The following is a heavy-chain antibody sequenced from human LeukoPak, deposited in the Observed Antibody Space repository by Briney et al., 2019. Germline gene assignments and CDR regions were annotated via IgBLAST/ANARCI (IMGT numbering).Heavy chain of an antibody. CDR2: IKPNSGGT. D-gene: IGHD3-22*01. CDR3: ARGSPPRRNYDSRGYYSYYFDY. Sequence: ASVKVSCKASGYTFTGYYIHWVRQAPGQGLEWMGWIKPNSGGTNYAQKFQGRVTMTRDTSISTAYMELSRLRSDDTAVYYCARGSPPRRNYDSRGYYSYYFDYWGQGTLVTVSS. V-gene: IGHV1-2*02. CDR1: GYTFTGYY. J-gene: IGHJ4*02.